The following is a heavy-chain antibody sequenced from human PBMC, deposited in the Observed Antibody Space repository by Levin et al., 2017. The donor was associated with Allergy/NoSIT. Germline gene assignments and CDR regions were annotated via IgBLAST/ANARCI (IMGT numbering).Heavy chain of an antibody. J-gene: IGHJ4*02. CDR2: IGTAGDT. Sequence: PSETLSLTCAASGFTFSSYDMHWVRQATGKGLEWVSSIGTAGDTYYLGSVKGRFTISRENAKNSLYLQMNSLTAGDTAVYYCARASPAVAGTFDYWGQGTLVTVSS. CDR3: ARASPAVAGTFDY. V-gene: IGHV3-13*04. CDR1: GFTFSSYD. D-gene: IGHD6-19*01.